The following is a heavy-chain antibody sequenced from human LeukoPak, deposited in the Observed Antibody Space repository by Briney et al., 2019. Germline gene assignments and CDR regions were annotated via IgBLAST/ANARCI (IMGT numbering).Heavy chain of an antibody. J-gene: IGHJ4*02. CDR1: GFTFSSYY. V-gene: IGHV3-53*01. CDR3: ARLGSGFGELFIRY. Sequence: GGSLRLSCAASGFTFSSYYMSWVRQAPGKGLEWVSVIYSGGSTNYADSVKGQFTISRDNSKNTLYLQMNSLRAEDTAVYYGARLGSGFGELFIRYWGRGTVVLVSS. CDR2: IYSGGST. D-gene: IGHD3-10*01.